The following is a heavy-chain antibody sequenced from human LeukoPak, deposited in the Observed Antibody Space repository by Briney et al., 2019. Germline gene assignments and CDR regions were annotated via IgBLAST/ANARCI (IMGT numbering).Heavy chain of an antibody. Sequence: GGSLRLSCAASGFTFSSYAMSWVRQAPGKGLEWVSGISGSGDNTYYADSVKGRFTISRDNSKNTLYVQVNSLGTEDTAAYYCAKGSYYDSSGSFYFDYWGQGTLVTAS. CDR3: AKGSYYDSSGSFYFDY. CDR2: ISGSGDNT. J-gene: IGHJ4*02. V-gene: IGHV3-23*01. CDR1: GFTFSSYA. D-gene: IGHD3-22*01.